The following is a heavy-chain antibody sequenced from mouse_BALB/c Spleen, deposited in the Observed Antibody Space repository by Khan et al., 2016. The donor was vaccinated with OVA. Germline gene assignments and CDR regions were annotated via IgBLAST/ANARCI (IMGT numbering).Heavy chain of an antibody. CDR3: ARGNYYGDYFDY. CDR1: GYSITRGYA. J-gene: IGHJ2*01. CDR2: ISYSGGT. Sequence: VQLVESGPGLVKPSQSLSLTCTFTGYSITRGYAWNWIRQFPGNKLEWMGYISYSGGTSYNPSLKSRISITRDTSKNQFFLQLNSVTTEDTATYYCARGNYYGDYFDYWGQGTTLTVSS. V-gene: IGHV3-2*02. D-gene: IGHD1-1*01.